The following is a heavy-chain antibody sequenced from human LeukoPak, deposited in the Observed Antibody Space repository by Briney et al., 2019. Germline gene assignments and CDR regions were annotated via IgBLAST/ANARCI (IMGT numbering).Heavy chain of an antibody. D-gene: IGHD3-22*01. Sequence: GGSLRLSCAASEFTFSSYGMHWVRQAPGKGLEWVAGISDDGSNKYYAASLKGRFTISRDNFKNTMDLQMNSLRVEDTAVYYCAKVGRKGGYWELDFWGQGTLVTVSS. CDR3: AKVGRKGGYWELDF. V-gene: IGHV3-30*18. J-gene: IGHJ4*02. CDR2: ISDDGSNK. CDR1: EFTFSSYG.